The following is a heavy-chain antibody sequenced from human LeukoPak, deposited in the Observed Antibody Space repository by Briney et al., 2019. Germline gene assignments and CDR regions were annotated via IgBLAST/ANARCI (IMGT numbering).Heavy chain of an antibody. CDR3: AREGRFPSDWFDP. V-gene: IGHV4-59*01. CDR1: GGSISSYY. CDR2: IYYSGST. J-gene: IGHJ5*02. Sequence: SETLSLTCTVSGGSISSYYWSWIRQPPGKGLEWIGYIYYSGSTNYNPSLKSRVTISVDTSKNQFSLKLSSVTAADTAVYYCAREGRFPSDWFDPWGQGTLVTVSS. D-gene: IGHD3-3*01.